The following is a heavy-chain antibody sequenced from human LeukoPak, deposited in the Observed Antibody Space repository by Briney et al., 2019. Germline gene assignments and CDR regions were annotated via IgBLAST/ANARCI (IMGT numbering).Heavy chain of an antibody. CDR3: AKVHPSTSWYGYFQH. CDR2: IDPGDADT. D-gene: IGHD2-2*01. V-gene: IGHV5-51*01. CDR1: GYIFTTHW. J-gene: IGHJ1*01. Sequence: GESLKISCKGSGYIFTTHWIGWVRQMPGQGLEWMGLIDPGDADTRYSPAFQGLVTFSADKSSGTAYLHWNSLKASDSGIYYCAKVHPSTSWYGYFQHWGQGTLVVVSS.